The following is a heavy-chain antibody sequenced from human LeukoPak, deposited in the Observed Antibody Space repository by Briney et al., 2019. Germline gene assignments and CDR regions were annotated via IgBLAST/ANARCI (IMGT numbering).Heavy chain of an antibody. Sequence: ASVKVSCKASGYTFTGYYMHWVRQAPGQGLEWMGWINPNSGGTNYAQKFQGRVTMTRDTSISTAYMELSRLRSDDTAVYYCARDSVVAPALDYRGQGTLVTVSS. D-gene: IGHD2-15*01. CDR3: ARDSVVAPALDY. V-gene: IGHV1-2*02. J-gene: IGHJ4*02. CDR2: INPNSGGT. CDR1: GYTFTGYY.